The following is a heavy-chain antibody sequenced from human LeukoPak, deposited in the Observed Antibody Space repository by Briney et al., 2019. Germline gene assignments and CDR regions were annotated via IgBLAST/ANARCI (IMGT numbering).Heavy chain of an antibody. Sequence: ASVRLSCKASGYTFTGYYMHWVRQAPGQGLEWMGWINPNSGGTNYAQKFQGRVTMTRDTSISTAYMELSRLRSDDTAVYYCARSYDSSGYSDYWGQGTVDPVSS. CDR3: ARSYDSSGYSDY. CDR2: INPNSGGT. CDR1: GYTFTGYY. D-gene: IGHD3-22*01. V-gene: IGHV1-2*02. J-gene: IGHJ4*02.